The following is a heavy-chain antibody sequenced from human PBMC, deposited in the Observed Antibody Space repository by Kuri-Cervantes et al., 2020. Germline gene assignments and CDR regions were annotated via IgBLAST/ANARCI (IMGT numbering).Heavy chain of an antibody. CDR3: ARDGSYNWNYDYYYYGTDV. V-gene: IGHV1-18*01. D-gene: IGHD1-7*01. CDR1: GYTFTSYG. CDR2: ISAYNGNT. Sequence: ASVKVSCKASGYTFTSYGISWVRQAPGQGLEWMGWISAYNGNTNYAQKLQGRVTMTTDTSTSTAYMELRSLRSDDTAVYYCARDGSYNWNYDYYYYGTDVWGQGTTVTVSS. J-gene: IGHJ6*02.